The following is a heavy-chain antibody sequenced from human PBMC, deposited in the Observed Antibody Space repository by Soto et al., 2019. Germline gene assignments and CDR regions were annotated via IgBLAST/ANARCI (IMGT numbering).Heavy chain of an antibody. V-gene: IGHV4-30-2*01. J-gene: IGHJ5*02. CDR3: ARGAPVRIDP. D-gene: IGHD2-8*01. Sequence: SETLSLTCAVSGGSISSGGYSWSWIRQPPGKGLEWIGYIYHSGSTYYNPSLKSRVTISVDRSKNQFSLKLSSVTAADTAVYYCARGAPVRIDPWGQGTLVTVSS. CDR2: IYHSGST. CDR1: GGSISSGGYS.